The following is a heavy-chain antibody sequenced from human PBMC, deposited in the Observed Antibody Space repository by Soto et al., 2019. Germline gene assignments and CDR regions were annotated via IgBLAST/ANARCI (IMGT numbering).Heavy chain of an antibody. V-gene: IGHV1-2*04. D-gene: IGHD2-2*01. CDR1: GYTFTGYY. J-gene: IGHJ3*02. Sequence: QVQLVQSGAEVKKPGASVKVSCKASGYTFTGYYMHWVRQAPGQGLEWMGWINPNSGGTNYAQKFQGWVTMPRDTSISTAYMELSRLRSDDTAVYYCARDRCSSTSCYRSWQYAFDIWGQGTMVTVSS. CDR2: INPNSGGT. CDR3: ARDRCSSTSCYRSWQYAFDI.